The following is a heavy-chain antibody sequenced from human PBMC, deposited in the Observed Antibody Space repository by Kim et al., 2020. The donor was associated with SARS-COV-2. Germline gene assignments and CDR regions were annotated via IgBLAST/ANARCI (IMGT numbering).Heavy chain of an antibody. CDR3: AREDGYSYASDY. CDR1: GFTFSSYS. Sequence: GESLKISCAASGFTFSSYSMNWVRQAPGKGLEGVSYISSSSTIYYADSVKGRFTISRDNAKNSLYLQMNSLRAEDTAVYYCAREDGYSYASDYWGQGILVTVSS. V-gene: IGHV3-48*04. J-gene: IGHJ4*02. CDR2: ISSSSTI. D-gene: IGHD5-18*01.